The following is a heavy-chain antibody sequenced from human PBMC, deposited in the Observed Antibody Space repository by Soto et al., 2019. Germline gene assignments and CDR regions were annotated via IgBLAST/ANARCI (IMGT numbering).Heavy chain of an antibody. Sequence: QVQLMESGGGVVQPGRSLRLSCAASGFTFSSYGMHWVRQAPGKGLEWVAVISYDGSNKYYADSVKGRFTISRDNSKNTLYLQMNSLRAEDTAVYYCAKLVNYYDSSGYGAIGAFDIWGQGTMVTVSS. CDR2: ISYDGSNK. J-gene: IGHJ3*02. CDR3: AKLVNYYDSSGYGAIGAFDI. V-gene: IGHV3-30*18. D-gene: IGHD3-22*01. CDR1: GFTFSSYG.